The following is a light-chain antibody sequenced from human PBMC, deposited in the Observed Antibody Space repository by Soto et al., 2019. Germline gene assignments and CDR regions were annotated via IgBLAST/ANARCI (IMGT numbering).Light chain of an antibody. CDR1: TSDVCSYNY. J-gene: IGLJ2*01. CDR3: SSFTSTSTYVL. CDR2: EVS. Sequence: QSALTQPASVSGSPGQSITISCTGTTSDVCSYNYVSWYQQRPGKAPKLMIHEVSNRPSGVSNRFSGSKSGNTASLTVSGLQAEDEAVYYCSSFTSTSTYVLFGGGTKLTVL. V-gene: IGLV2-14*03.